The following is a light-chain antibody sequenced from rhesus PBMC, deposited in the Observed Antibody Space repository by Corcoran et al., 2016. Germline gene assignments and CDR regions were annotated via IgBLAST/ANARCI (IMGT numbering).Light chain of an antibody. V-gene: IGKV1S6*01. Sequence: DIQMTQSPSSLSASVGDRVTITCQASQGISSWLAWYQQKLGKAPKLLIYGASSLESGVPSRFSGNGSGTEFTLTISSLQPEDFATYYCQQHNNYPYSFGQGTKVEIK. CDR3: QQHNNYPYS. J-gene: IGKJ2*01. CDR1: QGISSW. CDR2: GAS.